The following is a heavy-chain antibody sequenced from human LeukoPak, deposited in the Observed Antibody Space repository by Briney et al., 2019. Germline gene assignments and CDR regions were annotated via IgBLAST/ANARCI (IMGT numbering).Heavy chain of an antibody. CDR3: AKATYSTSWYSQNDN. CDR1: GITFSSYA. D-gene: IGHD6-13*01. J-gene: IGHJ4*02. CDR2: VSDSGGST. Sequence: PGGSLRLSCAASGITFSSYAMSWVRQAPGKGLEWVSAVSDSGGSTYYADSVKGRFTISRDNSKNTLYLQMNNLRAEDTAVYYCAKATYSTSWYSQNDNWGQGTLVTVSS. V-gene: IGHV3-23*01.